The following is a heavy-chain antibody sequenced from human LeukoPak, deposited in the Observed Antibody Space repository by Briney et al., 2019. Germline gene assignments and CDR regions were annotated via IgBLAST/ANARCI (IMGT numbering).Heavy chain of an antibody. Sequence: GGSLRLSRAASGFTVSTNYMSWVRQSPGKGLEWVSVIYSGGSPYYADSVMGRFTISRDNSKNTLYLQMNSLRVEDTAMYYCARKLGTVNDYWGQGTLVTVSS. CDR2: IYSGGSP. CDR1: GFTVSTNY. V-gene: IGHV3-53*01. CDR3: ARKLGTVNDY. D-gene: IGHD7-27*01. J-gene: IGHJ4*02.